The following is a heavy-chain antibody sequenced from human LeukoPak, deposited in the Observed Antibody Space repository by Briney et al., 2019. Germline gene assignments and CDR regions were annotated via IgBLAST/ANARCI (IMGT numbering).Heavy chain of an antibody. V-gene: IGHV4-39*07. CDR2: IYYSGST. D-gene: IGHD3-22*01. CDR1: GGSISSSSYY. J-gene: IGHJ4*02. Sequence: SETLSLTCTVSGGSISSSSYYWGWIRQPPGKGLEWIGSIYYSGSTYYNPSLKSRVTISVDTSKNQFSLRLSSVTAADTAVYYCATLGFSSGYYYYFDHWGQGTLVTVSS. CDR3: ATLGFSSGYYYYFDH.